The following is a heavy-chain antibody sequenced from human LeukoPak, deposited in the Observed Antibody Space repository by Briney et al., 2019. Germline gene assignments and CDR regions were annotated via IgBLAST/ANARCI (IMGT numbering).Heavy chain of an antibody. CDR3: AKEIDTLGTNAFDI. CDR1: GFTLDDYA. CDR2: ISGDGGST. Sequence: GSLRLSCAASGFTLDDYAMHWVRQAPGKGLEWVSLISGDGGSTYYADSVRGRFTISRDNSKNSLYLQMDSLRTEDTAFYYCAKEIDTLGTNAFDIWGQGTMVTVSS. J-gene: IGHJ3*02. V-gene: IGHV3-43*02. D-gene: IGHD2-15*01.